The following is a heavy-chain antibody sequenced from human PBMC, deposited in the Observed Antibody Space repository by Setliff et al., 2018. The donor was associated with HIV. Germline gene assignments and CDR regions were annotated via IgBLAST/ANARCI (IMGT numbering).Heavy chain of an antibody. CDR2: IYYSGSA. J-gene: IGHJ6*03. CDR3: AREWRGRYYYYMDV. CDR1: GGSISSGGYY. Sequence: KASETLSLTCTVSGGSISSGGYYWSWFRQHPEKGLEWIGYIYYSGSAYYNPSLKSRVTISLDTSKNQFSLKLTSMTAADTAAYYCAREWRGRYYYYMDVWGKGTTVTVSS. D-gene: IGHD3-10*01. V-gene: IGHV4-31*03.